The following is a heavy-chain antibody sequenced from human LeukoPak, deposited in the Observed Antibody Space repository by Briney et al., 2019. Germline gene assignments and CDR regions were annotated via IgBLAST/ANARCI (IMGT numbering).Heavy chain of an antibody. J-gene: IGHJ3*02. D-gene: IGHD3-3*01. CDR2: ISYDGSYM. CDR3: ARGQHWRVESHAFDI. Sequence: GGSLRLFCVASGFTFSSYAMHWVRQAPGKGLEWVAVISYDGSYMSYADSVKGRFTISRDNSKNTLYVQMNSLRAEDTAVYYCARGQHWRVESHAFDIWGQGTMVTVSS. CDR1: GFTFSSYA. V-gene: IGHV3-30*04.